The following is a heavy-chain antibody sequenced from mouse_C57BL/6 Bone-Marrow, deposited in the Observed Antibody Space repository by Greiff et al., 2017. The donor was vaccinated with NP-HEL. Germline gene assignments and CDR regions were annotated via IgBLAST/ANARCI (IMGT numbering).Heavy chain of an antibody. Sequence: QVQLKESGPGLVQPSQSLSITCTVSGFSLTSYGVHWVRQSPGKGLEWLGVIWSGGSTDYNVAFISRLSISKDNSKSQVFFKMNSLQADDTAIYYCARLGLPHWYFDVWGTGTTVTVSS. J-gene: IGHJ1*03. D-gene: IGHD4-1*01. V-gene: IGHV2-2*01. CDR2: IWSGGST. CDR3: ARLGLPHWYFDV. CDR1: GFSLTSYG.